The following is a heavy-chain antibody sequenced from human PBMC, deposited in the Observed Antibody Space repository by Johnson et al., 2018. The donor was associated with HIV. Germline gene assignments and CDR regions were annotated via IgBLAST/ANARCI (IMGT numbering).Heavy chain of an antibody. CDR3: ASEGALWSDAFDI. CDR1: GFIFSSTA. D-gene: IGHD1-26*01. Sequence: QVQLVESGGGVVQPGRSLRLSCAASGFIFSSTAMHWVRQAPGKGLEWVAVISYDGSNKFYADSVKGRFTISRDNSKNTLFLQMNSLRAEDTAVYYCASEGALWSDAFDIWGQGTMVTVSS. V-gene: IGHV3-30-3*01. J-gene: IGHJ3*02. CDR2: ISYDGSNK.